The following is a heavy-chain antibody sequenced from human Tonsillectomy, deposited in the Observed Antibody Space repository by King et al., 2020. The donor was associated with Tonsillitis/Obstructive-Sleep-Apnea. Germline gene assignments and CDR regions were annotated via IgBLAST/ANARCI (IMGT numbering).Heavy chain of an antibody. D-gene: IGHD3-22*01. CDR3: AKDRVYDSSGTMDV. V-gene: IGHV3-9*01. J-gene: IGHJ6*04. CDR2: ISWNSGSI. CDR1: GFTFDDYA. Sequence: VQLVESGGGLVQPGRSLRLSCAASGFTFDDYAMHWVRQAPGKGLEWVSGISWNSGSIGYADSVKGRFTISRDNAKNSLYLQMNSLRAEDTALYYCAKDRVYDSSGTMDVWGKGTTVTVSS.